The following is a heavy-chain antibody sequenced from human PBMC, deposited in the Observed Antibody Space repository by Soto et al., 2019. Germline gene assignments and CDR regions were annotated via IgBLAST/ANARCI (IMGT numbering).Heavy chain of an antibody. V-gene: IGHV4-59*01. J-gene: IGHJ4*02. Sequence: HVQLQESGPGLVKPSEPLSLTCSVSAGSISRYYWGWVRQSPGEGLEWIAHISYTVDASYNPSLKSRVTLSLDTSKNQIALSLMSVTAADTAGYYCVGSLMSRAMESFDSWGQGTLVTVPS. CDR1: AGSISRYY. CDR3: VGSLMSRAMESFDS. D-gene: IGHD5-18*01. CDR2: ISYTVDA.